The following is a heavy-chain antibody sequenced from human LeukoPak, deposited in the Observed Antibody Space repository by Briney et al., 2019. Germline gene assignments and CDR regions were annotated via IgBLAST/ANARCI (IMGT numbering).Heavy chain of an antibody. CDR1: GGSFSGYY. CDR3: ARDIVVVPAAIFRFDP. CDR2: INHSGST. Sequence: SETLSLTCAVYGGSFSGYYWSWTRQPPGKGLEWIGEINHSGSTNYNPSLKSRVTISVDTSKNQFSLKLSSVTAADTAVYYCARDIVVVPAAIFRFDPWGQGTLVTVSS. D-gene: IGHD2-2*02. J-gene: IGHJ5*02. V-gene: IGHV4-34*01.